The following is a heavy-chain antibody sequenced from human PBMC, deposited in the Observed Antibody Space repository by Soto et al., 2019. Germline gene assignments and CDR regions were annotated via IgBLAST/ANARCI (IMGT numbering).Heavy chain of an antibody. CDR1: GYSLTSYW. V-gene: IGHV5-51*01. D-gene: IGHD6-13*01. J-gene: IGHJ3*02. Sequence: GASLKSSYERSGYSLTSYWIGWVRQMHGKGLEWMGIIYPGDSDTRYSPSFQGQVTISADKSISTAYPQWSSLKASDTAMYYCARQKRELANDAFDIWGQGTMVTVSS. CDR3: ARQKRELANDAFDI. CDR2: IYPGDSDT.